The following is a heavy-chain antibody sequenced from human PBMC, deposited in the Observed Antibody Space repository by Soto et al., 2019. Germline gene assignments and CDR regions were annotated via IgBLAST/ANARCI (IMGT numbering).Heavy chain of an antibody. Sequence: TSETLSLTCAVYGGSFSGYYWSWIRQPPGKGLEWIGEINHSGSTNYNPSLKSRVTISVDTSKNQFSLKLSSVTAADTAVYYCARGGFSYGPRGFDYWGQGTLVTVSS. CDR1: GGSFSGYY. D-gene: IGHD5-18*01. CDR2: INHSGST. J-gene: IGHJ4*02. V-gene: IGHV4-34*01. CDR3: ARGGFSYGPRGFDY.